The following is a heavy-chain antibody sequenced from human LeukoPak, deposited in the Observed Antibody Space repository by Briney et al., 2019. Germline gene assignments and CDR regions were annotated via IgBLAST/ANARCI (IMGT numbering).Heavy chain of an antibody. J-gene: IGHJ4*02. CDR1: GDSITSSSYY. CDR3: ARDGYGLI. CDR2: IYYSGST. D-gene: IGHD2-2*03. Sequence: SETLSLTCTVSGDSITSSSYYWGWIRQPPGKGLEWIGSIYYSGSTYYNPSLKSRVTISVDTSKNQFSLKLSSVSAADTAVYYCARDGYGLIWGQGTLVTVSS. V-gene: IGHV4-39*07.